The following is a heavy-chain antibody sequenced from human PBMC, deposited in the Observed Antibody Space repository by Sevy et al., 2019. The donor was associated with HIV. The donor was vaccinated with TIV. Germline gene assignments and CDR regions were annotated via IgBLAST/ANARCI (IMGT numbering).Heavy chain of an antibody. D-gene: IGHD1-26*01. J-gene: IGHJ4*02. CDR1: GFTFITYN. CDR3: ARGPPDGSYDYFDY. Sequence: GGSLRLSCAASGFTFITYNMNWVRQAPGKGLEWVSSVSGSSNYIYYAESLKGRFIISRDNAKNTLYLQINSLRADDTAEYYCARGPPDGSYDYFDYWGQGTLVTVSS. V-gene: IGHV3-21*06. CDR2: VSGSSNYI.